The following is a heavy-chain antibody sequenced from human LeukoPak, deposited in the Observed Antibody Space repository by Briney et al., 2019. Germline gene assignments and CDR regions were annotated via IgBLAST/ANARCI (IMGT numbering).Heavy chain of an antibody. V-gene: IGHV3-48*03. J-gene: IGHJ4*02. D-gene: IGHD6-19*01. CDR3: ARELGKYRRILGRDSQWLAVSGFDN. CDR1: GFTFSSYE. Sequence: GGSLRLSCVASGFTFSSYEMNWVRQAPGKGLEWLSYIGSSDSTTHYADSVKGRFTISRDNAKNSLYLQMNSLRAEDTAVYYCARELGKYRRILGRDSQWLAVSGFDNWGQGILVTVSS. CDR2: IGSSDSTT.